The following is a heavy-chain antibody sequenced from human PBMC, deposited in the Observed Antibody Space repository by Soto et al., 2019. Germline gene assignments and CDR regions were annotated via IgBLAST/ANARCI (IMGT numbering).Heavy chain of an antibody. CDR1: GGSISSSNC. V-gene: IGHV4-4*02. CDR3: ERNPLDY. Sequence: SETLSLTCAVSGGSISSSNCWSWGRQPPGKGLEWIGEIYYSGSTNYNPSLKIRVTISVDQSKNQFSLNLSSVTAADTAVNYCERNPLDYWGQGTLVTVSS. CDR2: IYYSGST. J-gene: IGHJ4*02.